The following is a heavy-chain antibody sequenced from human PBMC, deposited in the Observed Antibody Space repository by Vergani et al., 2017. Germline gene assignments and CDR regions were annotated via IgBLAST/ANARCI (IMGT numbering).Heavy chain of an antibody. V-gene: IGHV1-46*01. CDR1: GYTFTNYY. Sequence: QVLLVQSGAEVKKPGASVRVSCKTSGYTFTNYYIHWVRQAPGQGLEWMGIINPSGGSTTYAQQFQGRLTMTRDTSLSTAYMELSRLRSDDTAVYYCARDLSAASTWGQGTLVTVSS. CDR2: INPSGGST. D-gene: IGHD6-13*01. CDR3: ARDLSAAST. J-gene: IGHJ4*02.